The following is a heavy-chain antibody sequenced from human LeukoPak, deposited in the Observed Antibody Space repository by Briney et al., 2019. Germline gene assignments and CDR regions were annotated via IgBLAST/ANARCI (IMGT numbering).Heavy chain of an antibody. CDR2: ISGSGGST. Sequence: PGGSLRLSCAASGFSFNTYWMSWVRQAPGKGLEWVSAISGSGGSTYHADSVKGRFTISRDNSKNTLYLQMNSLRAEDTAVYYCAKDREYYDSSGPYYFDYWGQGTLVTVSS. J-gene: IGHJ4*02. D-gene: IGHD3-22*01. CDR3: AKDREYYDSSGPYYFDY. CDR1: GFSFNTYW. V-gene: IGHV3-23*01.